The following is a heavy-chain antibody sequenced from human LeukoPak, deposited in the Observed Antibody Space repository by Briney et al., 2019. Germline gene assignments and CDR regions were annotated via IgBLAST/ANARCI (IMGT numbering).Heavy chain of an antibody. CDR1: GGSISSGSYY. Sequence: SETLSLTCTVSGGSISSGSYYWSLIRQPAGKGLEWIGRIYTSGSTNYNPSLKSRVTISVDTSKNQFSMKLSSVTAADTAVYYCARGPSHYCSGGSCPTLIDYWGQGTLVTVSS. J-gene: IGHJ4*02. CDR2: IYTSGST. D-gene: IGHD2-15*01. V-gene: IGHV4-61*02. CDR3: ARGPSHYCSGGSCPTLIDY.